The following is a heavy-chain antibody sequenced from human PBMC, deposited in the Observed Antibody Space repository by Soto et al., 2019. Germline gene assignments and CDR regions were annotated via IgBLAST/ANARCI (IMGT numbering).Heavy chain of an antibody. D-gene: IGHD2-2*01. CDR2: INHSGST. CDR3: ARGFPSLVVPAAGFDP. CDR1: GGSFSGYY. Sequence: KASETLSLTCAVYGGSFSGYYWSWIRQPPGKGLEWIGEINHSGSTNYNPSLKSRVTISVDTSKNQFSLKLSSVTAADTAVYYCARGFPSLVVPAAGFDPWGQGTLVTVS. J-gene: IGHJ5*02. V-gene: IGHV4-34*01.